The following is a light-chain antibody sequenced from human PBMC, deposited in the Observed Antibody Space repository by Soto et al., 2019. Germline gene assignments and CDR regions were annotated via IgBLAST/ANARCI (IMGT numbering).Light chain of an antibody. CDR1: SSNIGAGYD. J-gene: IGLJ2*01. CDR2: GNI. Sequence: QSVLTQPPSVSGAPGQRVTISCTGSSSNIGAGYDVHWYRQLPGTAPKLLIYGNINRPSGVPDRFSGSRSGTSASLAVTGLRADDEADYYCQSYDSSLSGHVVFGGGTKLTVL. V-gene: IGLV1-40*01. CDR3: QSYDSSLSGHVV.